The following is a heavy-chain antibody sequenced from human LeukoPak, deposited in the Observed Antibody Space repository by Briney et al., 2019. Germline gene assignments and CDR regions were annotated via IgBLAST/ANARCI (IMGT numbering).Heavy chain of an antibody. J-gene: IGHJ5*02. V-gene: IGHV3-7*05. CDR2: IKQDGSEK. Sequence: GGSLRLSCAASGFTFRSYWMSWVRQAPGKGLEWVANIKQDGSEKYYVDSVKGRFTISRDNAKNSLYLQMNSLRAEDTAMYFCARYNRDNRSGYTFNPWGQGTLVTVSS. CDR1: GFTFRSYW. CDR3: ARYNRDNRSGYTFNP. D-gene: IGHD3-22*01.